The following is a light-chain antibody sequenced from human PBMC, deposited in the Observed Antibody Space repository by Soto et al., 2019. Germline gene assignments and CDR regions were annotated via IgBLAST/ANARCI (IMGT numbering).Light chain of an antibody. CDR2: YDD. Sequence: QSVLTQPPSVSESPRQMAAISFSGSSSNIGNNAVNWYQQLPGKAPKLLIYYDDLLPSGVSDRFSGSKSGTSASLAISGLQSEDEADYYCAAWDDSLNGYVFGTGTKVTVL. CDR3: AAWDDSLNGYV. V-gene: IGLV1-36*01. J-gene: IGLJ1*01. CDR1: SSNIGNNA.